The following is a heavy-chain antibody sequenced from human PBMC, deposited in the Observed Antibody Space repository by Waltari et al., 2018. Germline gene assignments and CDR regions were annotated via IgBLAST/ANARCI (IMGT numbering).Heavy chain of an antibody. D-gene: IGHD2-21*02. J-gene: IGHJ5*02. CDR1: VGYSSGFY. V-gene: IGHV4-59*01. CDR2: IYYTWST. Sequence: QVQLQESGPSLLQPSETRWLICTVSVGYSSGFYWSWVRQPPGKGLDWIGYIYYTWSTNFNPSLKSRVTMSVDTSKNQFSLKLSSVTAADTAFYYCARGGGGDWEWFDPWGQGTLVTVSS. CDR3: ARGGGGDWEWFDP.